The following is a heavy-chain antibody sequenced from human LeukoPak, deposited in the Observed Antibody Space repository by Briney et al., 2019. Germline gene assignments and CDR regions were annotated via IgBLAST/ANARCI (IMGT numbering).Heavy chain of an antibody. CDR2: IKQDGSEK. CDR1: GFTFSSYW. D-gene: IGHD4-17*01. V-gene: IGHV3-7*01. Sequence: PGGSLRLSCAASGFTFSSYWMSWVRQAPGKGLEWVANIKQDGSEKYYVDSVKGRFTISRDNAKNSLYLQMNSLRAEDTAVYYCAREKLDGDYFFDYWGQGTLVTVSS. CDR3: AREKLDGDYFFDY. J-gene: IGHJ4*02.